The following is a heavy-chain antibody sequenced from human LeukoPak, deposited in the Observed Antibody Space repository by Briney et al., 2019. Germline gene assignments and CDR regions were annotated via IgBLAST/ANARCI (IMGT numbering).Heavy chain of an antibody. V-gene: IGHV3-21*04. D-gene: IGHD6-13*01. CDR3: ASIAAAGPPSDY. J-gene: IGHJ4*02. Sequence: GGSLSLSCAASGFAFDSYSMTWVRQAPGKGLEWVSFISSNSVYIYYADSLRGRFTISRDNAKNSLYLQLSSLRAEDTAVYYCASIAAAGPPSDYWGQGTLVTVSS. CDR2: ISSNSVYI. CDR1: GFAFDSYS.